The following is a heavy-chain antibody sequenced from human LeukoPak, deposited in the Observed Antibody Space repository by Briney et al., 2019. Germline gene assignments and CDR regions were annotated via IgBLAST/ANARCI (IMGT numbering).Heavy chain of an antibody. CDR3: ARDQVGANEGYYYYGMDV. CDR2: IYSGGST. V-gene: IGHV3-66*01. D-gene: IGHD1-26*01. Sequence: GGSLRLSCATSGFTVSSNYMSWVRQAPGKGLEWVSVIYSGGSTYYADSVKGRFTISRDNSKNTLYLQMNSLRAEDTAVYYCARDQVGANEGYYYYGMDVWGQGTTVTVSS. J-gene: IGHJ6*02. CDR1: GFTVSSNY.